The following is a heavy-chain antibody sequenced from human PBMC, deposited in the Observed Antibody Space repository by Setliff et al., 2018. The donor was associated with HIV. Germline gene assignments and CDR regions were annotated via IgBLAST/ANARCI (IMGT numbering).Heavy chain of an antibody. CDR2: MHNSGST. D-gene: IGHD1-26*01. Sequence: PSETLSLTCTVSGDSISSSAYYWGWIRQPPGKGLEWIGSMHNSGSTYYNPSVKSRVTISVDTSKNQFSLKLSSVTAADTAVYYCAKTSVGATGLYAFDIWGQGTMVTVSS. CDR1: GDSISSSAYY. J-gene: IGHJ3*02. CDR3: AKTSVGATGLYAFDI. V-gene: IGHV4-39*07.